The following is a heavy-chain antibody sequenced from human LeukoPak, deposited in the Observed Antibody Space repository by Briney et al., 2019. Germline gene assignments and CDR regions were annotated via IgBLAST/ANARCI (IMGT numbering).Heavy chain of an antibody. J-gene: IGHJ6*03. CDR2: INPNSGGT. CDR1: GYTFTGYY. V-gene: IGHV1-2*02. D-gene: IGHD2-2*01. CDR3: ARVPPTTVVAGRYYYYMDV. Sequence: GASVKVSCKASGYTFTGYYMHWVRQAPGQGLEWMGWINPNSGGTNYAQKFQGRVTMTRDTSISTAYMELSRLRSDDTAVYYCARVPPTTVVAGRYYYYMDVWGKGTTVTVSS.